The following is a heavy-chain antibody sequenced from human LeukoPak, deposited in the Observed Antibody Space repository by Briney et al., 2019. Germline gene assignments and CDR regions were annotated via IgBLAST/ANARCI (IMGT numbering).Heavy chain of an antibody. V-gene: IGHV1-2*02. Sequence: ASVKVSCKASGYTFTGYYMHWERQAPGQGLEWMGWINPNSGGTNYAQKFQGRVTMTRDTSISTAYMELSRLRSDDTAVYYCAVIQLWLLDAFDIWGQGTMVTVSS. J-gene: IGHJ3*02. CDR2: INPNSGGT. CDR3: AVIQLWLLDAFDI. D-gene: IGHD5-18*01. CDR1: GYTFTGYY.